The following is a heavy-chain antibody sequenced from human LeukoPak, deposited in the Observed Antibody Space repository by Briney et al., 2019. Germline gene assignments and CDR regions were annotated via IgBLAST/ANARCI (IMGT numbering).Heavy chain of an antibody. CDR1: GGTFSSYA. V-gene: IGHV1-69*05. CDR3: ARALITGRGVDAFDI. D-gene: IGHD1-20*01. CDR2: IIPIFGTA. J-gene: IGHJ3*02. Sequence: SVKVSCKASGGTFSSYAISWVRQAPGQGLEWVGGIIPIFGTANYAQKFQGRVTITTDESTSTAYMELSSLRSEDTAVYYCARALITGRGVDAFDIWGQGTMVTVSS.